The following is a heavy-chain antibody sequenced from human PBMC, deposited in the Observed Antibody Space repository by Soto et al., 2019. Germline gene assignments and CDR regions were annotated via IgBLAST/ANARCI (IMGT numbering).Heavy chain of an antibody. Sequence: GGSLRLSCAASGFTFSSYGMHWVRQAPGKGLEWVAVISYDGSNKYYADSVKGRFTISRDNSKNTLYLQMNSLRAEDTAVYYCAKDRRRMVTPQFYYYYGMDVWGQGTTVTVSS. CDR1: GFTFSSYG. J-gene: IGHJ6*02. D-gene: IGHD1-1*01. CDR3: AKDRRRMVTPQFYYYYGMDV. V-gene: IGHV3-30*18. CDR2: ISYDGSNK.